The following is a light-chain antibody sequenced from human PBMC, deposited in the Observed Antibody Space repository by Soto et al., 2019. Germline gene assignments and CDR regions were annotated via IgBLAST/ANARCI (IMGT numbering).Light chain of an antibody. J-gene: IGLJ3*02. CDR2: RNH. V-gene: IGLV1-47*01. CDR3: AALDDSLSGSV. CDR1: TSNIGSNY. Sequence: QSVLTQPPSASGTPGQRVTISCSGSTSNIGSNYVYWYQQLPGTAPKLLIYRNHQRPSGVPDRFSGSKSGTSDSLAISGLRSEDEADYYCAALDDSLSGSVFGGGTKVTVL.